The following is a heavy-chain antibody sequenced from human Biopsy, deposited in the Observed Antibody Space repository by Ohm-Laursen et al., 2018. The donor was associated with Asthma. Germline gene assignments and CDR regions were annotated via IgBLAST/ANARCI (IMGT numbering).Heavy chain of an antibody. Sequence: SLRLSYSASGFSFSNFAIHWVRQAPGKGLEWVGVISEDASTQDYADSVKGRFTMARDNSKNTLDLQMNSLREEDTAVYYCVRDGTDDAFDIWGQGTVVSVSS. V-gene: IGHV3-30*01. D-gene: IGHD1-1*01. J-gene: IGHJ3*02. CDR2: ISEDASTQ. CDR3: VRDGTDDAFDI. CDR1: GFSFSNFA.